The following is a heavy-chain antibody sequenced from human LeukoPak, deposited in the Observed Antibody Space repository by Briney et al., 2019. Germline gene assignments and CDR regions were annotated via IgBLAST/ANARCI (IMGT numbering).Heavy chain of an antibody. Sequence: PSQTLSLTCTVSGGSISSGGYYWSWIRQHPGKGLEWIGYIYYSGSTYYNPSLKSRVTISVDRSKNQFSLKLSSVTAADTAVYYCARGDNIVVVPAANNWGQGTLVTVSS. V-gene: IGHV4-31*03. CDR1: GGSISSGGYY. D-gene: IGHD2-2*01. CDR3: ARGDNIVVVPAANN. J-gene: IGHJ1*01. CDR2: IYYSGST.